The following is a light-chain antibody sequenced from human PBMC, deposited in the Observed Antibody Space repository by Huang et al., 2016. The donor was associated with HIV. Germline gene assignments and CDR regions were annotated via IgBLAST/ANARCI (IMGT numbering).Light chain of an antibody. CDR2: AAY. CDR1: QSISSY. V-gene: IGKV1-39*01. CDR3: QQTYSTPWT. Sequence: DIQMTQSPSSLSASVGDRVTITCRASQSISSYLNWYQQIPGKAPKVRSYAAYNLQSGVPSRFSGIGSGTDFTLTISSLQPEDFSTYYCQQTYSTPWTFGQGTKVEIK. J-gene: IGKJ1*01.